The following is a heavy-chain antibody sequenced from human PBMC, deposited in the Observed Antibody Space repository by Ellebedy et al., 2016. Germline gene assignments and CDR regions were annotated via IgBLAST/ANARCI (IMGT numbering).Heavy chain of an antibody. V-gene: IGHV4-39*07. CDR3: ARGLYFDSSGYHYWFDP. CDR1: GGPIISRTYY. CDR2: IYYSGST. J-gene: IGHJ5*02. D-gene: IGHD3-22*01. Sequence: SETLSLXXTVSGGPIISRTYYWGWIRQPPGKGLEWIGSIYYSGSTYYNPSLKSRVTISIDTSKNQFSLKLSSVTAADTAVYFCARGLYFDSSGYHYWFDPWGQGTLVTVSP.